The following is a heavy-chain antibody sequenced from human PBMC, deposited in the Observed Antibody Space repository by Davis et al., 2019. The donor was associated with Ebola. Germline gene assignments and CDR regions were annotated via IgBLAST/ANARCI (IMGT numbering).Heavy chain of an antibody. J-gene: IGHJ4*02. Sequence: PSETLSLTCAVYGGSFSGYYWSWIRQPPGKGLEWIGEINHSGSTNYNPSLKSRVTISVDTSKNQFSLKLSSVTAADTAVYYCASLAGRLVSWGQGTLVTVSS. D-gene: IGHD1-26*01. CDR1: GGSFSGYY. CDR2: INHSGST. V-gene: IGHV4-34*01. CDR3: ASLAGRLVS.